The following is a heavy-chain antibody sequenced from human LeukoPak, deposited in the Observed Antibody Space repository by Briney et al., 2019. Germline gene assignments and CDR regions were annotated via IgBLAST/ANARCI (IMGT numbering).Heavy chain of an antibody. CDR1: EFTFSNYP. Sequence: PGGSLRLSCAASEFTFSNYPMIWVRQAPGRGLDWVSTITGSGGSTYYADSVKGRFTISRDNSKNSLYLQMNSLRAEDTAVYYCVRGSSGTVVRGVAWAWFDPWGQGALVTVSS. V-gene: IGHV3-23*01. CDR3: VRGSSGTVVRGVAWAWFDP. CDR2: ITGSGGST. J-gene: IGHJ5*02. D-gene: IGHD3-10*01.